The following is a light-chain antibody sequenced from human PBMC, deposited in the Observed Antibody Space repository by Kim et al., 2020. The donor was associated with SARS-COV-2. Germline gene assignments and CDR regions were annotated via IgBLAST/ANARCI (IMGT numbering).Light chain of an antibody. V-gene: IGLV1-44*01. CDR1: TSNIETNT. CDR2: TNN. CDR3: AAWEDSPDGYVV. Sequence: QRVTISCSGSTSNIETNTVNWYQQPPGTAPKLLIHTNNQRPSGVPDRFSGSRFGTSASLTISGLQSEDEADYFCAAWEDSPDGYVVFGGGTQLTVL. J-gene: IGLJ2*01.